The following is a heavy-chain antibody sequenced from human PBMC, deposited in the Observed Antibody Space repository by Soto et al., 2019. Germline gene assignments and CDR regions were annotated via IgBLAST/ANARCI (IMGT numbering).Heavy chain of an antibody. V-gene: IGHV3-30-3*01. CDR1: GFTFSSYA. J-gene: IGHJ6*02. CDR2: ISYDGSNK. Sequence: QVQLVESGGGVVQPGRSLRLSCAASGFTFSSYAMHWVRQAPGKGLEWVAVISYDGSNKYYADSVKGRFTISRDNSKNXXYXQXTSLRAEDTAVYYCARTSSPPAYPYKYYYYYYGMDVWGQGTTVTVSS. D-gene: IGHD1-20*01. CDR3: ARTSSPPAYPYKYYYYYYGMDV.